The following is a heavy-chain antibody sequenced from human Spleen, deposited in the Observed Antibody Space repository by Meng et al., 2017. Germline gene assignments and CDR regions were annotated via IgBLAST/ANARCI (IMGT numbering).Heavy chain of an antibody. J-gene: IGHJ6*02. CDR1: GGTFSSYG. D-gene: IGHD6-6*01. V-gene: IGHV3-33*01. Sequence: SCKASGGTFSSYGMHWVRQAPGKGLEWVAVIWHDGSNKYYADSVKGRFTISRDNSKNTLYLQMNSLRAEDTAVYYCARDSEQLLPNYNYYYGMDVWGQGTTVTVSS. CDR2: IWHDGSNK. CDR3: ARDSEQLLPNYNYYYGMDV.